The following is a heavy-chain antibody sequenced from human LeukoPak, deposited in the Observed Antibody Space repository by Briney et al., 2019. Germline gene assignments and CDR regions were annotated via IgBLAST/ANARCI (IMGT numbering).Heavy chain of an antibody. CDR1: GGSISSYY. Sequence: PSETLSLTCTVSGGSISSYYWSWIRQPPGKGLEWIGYIYYSGSTNYNPSLKSRVTISVDTSKNQFSLKLSSVTAADTAVYYCARHFPGIAVAGFDYWGQGTLVTVSS. J-gene: IGHJ4*02. CDR2: IYYSGST. D-gene: IGHD6-13*01. CDR3: ARHFPGIAVAGFDY. V-gene: IGHV4-59*08.